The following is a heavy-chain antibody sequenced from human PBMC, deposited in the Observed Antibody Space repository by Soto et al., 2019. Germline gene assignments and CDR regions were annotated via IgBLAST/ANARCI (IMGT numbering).Heavy chain of an antibody. J-gene: IGHJ4*02. D-gene: IGHD2-8*02. CDR1: GASITGSFF. CDR3: ARGMTPPGAPAWYYFDS. Sequence: QVQLQESGPGLMKPSETLSLTCTVSGASITGSFFWSWIRQPAGKGLEWIGRFSLSGTTNYNPSLRSRVTMTADVSKNQFSLRLTPVTAADTALYYCARGMTPPGAPAWYYFDSWGQGTLVTVSS. V-gene: IGHV4-4*07. CDR2: FSLSGTT.